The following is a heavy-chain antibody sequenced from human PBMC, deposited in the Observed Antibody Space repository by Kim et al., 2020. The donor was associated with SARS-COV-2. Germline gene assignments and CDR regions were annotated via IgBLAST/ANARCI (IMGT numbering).Heavy chain of an antibody. CDR2: INHSGST. Sequence: SETLSLTCAVYGGSFSGYYWSWIRQPPGKGLEWIGEINHSGSTNYNPSLKSRVTISVDTSKNQFSLKLSSVTAADTAVYYCARAGYDFWSGYRNKNWFDPWGQGTLVTVSS. D-gene: IGHD3-3*01. J-gene: IGHJ5*02. CDR3: ARAGYDFWSGYRNKNWFDP. CDR1: GGSFSGYY. V-gene: IGHV4-34*01.